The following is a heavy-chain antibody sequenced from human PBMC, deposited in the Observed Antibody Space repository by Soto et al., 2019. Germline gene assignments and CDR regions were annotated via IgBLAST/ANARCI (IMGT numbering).Heavy chain of an antibody. Sequence: GGSLRLSCAASGFTFSSYAMSWVRQAPGKGLEWVSAISGSGGSTYYADSVKGRFTISRDNSKNTLYLQMNSLRAEDTAVYYCANTVGEVTSSGWYFQHWGQGTLVTVSS. J-gene: IGHJ1*01. V-gene: IGHV3-23*01. D-gene: IGHD6-19*01. CDR3: ANTVGEVTSSGWYFQH. CDR1: GFTFSSYA. CDR2: ISGSGGST.